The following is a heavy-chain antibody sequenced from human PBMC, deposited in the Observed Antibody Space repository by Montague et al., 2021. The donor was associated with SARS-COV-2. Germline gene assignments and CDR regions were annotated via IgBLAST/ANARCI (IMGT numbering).Heavy chain of an antibody. CDR2: ISYDGVKK. J-gene: IGHJ6*02. D-gene: IGHD1-1*01. CDR1: GFTLSRYG. Sequence: SLRLSCAASGFTLSRYGMHWVRQAPGKGLQWLAVISYDGVKKYYADSVKGQLTISRDNSKDTLYLQVNSLRGDDTAVYYCARGAVQQQLEVDYFYGMDVWGQGTTVSVSS. CDR3: ARGAVQQQLEVDYFYGMDV. V-gene: IGHV3-30-3*01.